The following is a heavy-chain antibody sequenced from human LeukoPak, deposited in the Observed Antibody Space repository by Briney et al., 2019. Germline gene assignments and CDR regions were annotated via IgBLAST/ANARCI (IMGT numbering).Heavy chain of an antibody. V-gene: IGHV1-24*01. Sequence: GASVKVSCKVSGYTLTELSMHWVRQAPGKGLEWMGGFDPEDGETIYAQKFQGRVTMTEDTSTDTAYMELSSLRSEDTAVYYCARPSSSWYHAVTHYYFDYWGQGTLVTVSS. D-gene: IGHD6-13*01. CDR1: GYTLTELS. CDR2: FDPEDGET. J-gene: IGHJ4*02. CDR3: ARPSSSWYHAVTHYYFDY.